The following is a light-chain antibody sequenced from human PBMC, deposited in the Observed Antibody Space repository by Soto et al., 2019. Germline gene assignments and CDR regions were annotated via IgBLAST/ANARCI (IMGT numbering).Light chain of an antibody. V-gene: IGKV4-1*01. CDR1: QSVLYSPTNNNY. Sequence: DIVLTQSPDSLAVSLGERATINCKSTQSVLYSPTNNNYLAWYQQKPGHPPRLLIYWASTRESGVPDRFSGSGSGTDFTLTISSLQAEDVAVYYCQQYYSTPPTFGGGTKVEIK. CDR2: WAS. J-gene: IGKJ4*01. CDR3: QQYYSTPPT.